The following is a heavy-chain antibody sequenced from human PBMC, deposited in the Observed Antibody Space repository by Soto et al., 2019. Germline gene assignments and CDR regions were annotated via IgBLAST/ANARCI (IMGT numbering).Heavy chain of an antibody. V-gene: IGHV3-23*01. CDR1: GFTFSSYA. Sequence: GRSLRLSCAASGFTFSSYAMSWVRQAPGKGLEWVSAISGSGGNTYYADSVKGRFTISRDNSKNTLSLQMNSLRAEDTAVYYCAKVPRYCSGTNCYAGYFQHWGQGTLVTVSS. CDR2: ISGSGGNT. CDR3: AKVPRYCSGTNCYAGYFQH. J-gene: IGHJ1*01. D-gene: IGHD2-2*01.